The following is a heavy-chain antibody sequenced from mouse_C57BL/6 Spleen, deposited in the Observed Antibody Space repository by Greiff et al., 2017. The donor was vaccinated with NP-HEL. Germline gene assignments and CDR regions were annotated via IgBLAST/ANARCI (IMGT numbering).Heavy chain of an antibody. CDR1: GYSFTDYN. V-gene: IGHV1-39*01. J-gene: IGHJ3*01. D-gene: IGHD2-3*01. CDR2: INPNYGTT. CDR3: ARSGDGYYFWFAY. Sequence: VHVKQSGPELVKPGASVKISCKASGYSFTDYNMNWVKQSNGKSLEWIGVINPNYGTTSYNQKFKGKATLTVDQSSSTAYMQLNSLTSEDSAVYYCARSGDGYYFWFAYWGQGTLVTVSA.